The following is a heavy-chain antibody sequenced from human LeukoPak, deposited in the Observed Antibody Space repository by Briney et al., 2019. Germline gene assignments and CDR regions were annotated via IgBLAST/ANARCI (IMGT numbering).Heavy chain of an antibody. Sequence: PSETLPLTCTVSGGSISGYYWSWIRQPPGKGLEWIGYIYYSGSTNYNPSLKSRVTISVDTSKNQFSLKLSSVTAADTAVYYCARGKSYGPYFDYWGQGTLVTVSS. V-gene: IGHV4-59*01. D-gene: IGHD5-18*01. CDR1: GGSISGYY. CDR2: IYYSGST. J-gene: IGHJ4*02. CDR3: ARGKSYGPYFDY.